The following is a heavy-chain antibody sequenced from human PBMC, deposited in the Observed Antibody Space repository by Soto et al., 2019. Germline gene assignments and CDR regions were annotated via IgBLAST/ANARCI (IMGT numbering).Heavy chain of an antibody. CDR2: IYYSGST. V-gene: IGHV4-39*01. CDR3: ARKPMTTVTTWNYYYYYIDV. D-gene: IGHD4-17*01. Sequence: TLSLTCTVSGGSISSSSYYWGWIRQPPGKGLEWIGSIYYSGSTYYNPSLKSRVTISVDTSKNQFSLKLSSVTAADTAVYYCARKPMTTVTTWNYYYYYIDVWGKGTTVTVSS. J-gene: IGHJ6*03. CDR1: GGSISSSSYY.